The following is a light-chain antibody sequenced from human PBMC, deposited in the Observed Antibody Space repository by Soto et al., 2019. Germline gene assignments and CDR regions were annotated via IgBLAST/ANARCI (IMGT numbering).Light chain of an antibody. CDR2: DVS. V-gene: IGLV2-14*01. J-gene: IGLJ1*01. CDR1: SSDVGGYNY. Sequence: QSVLTQPASVSGSPGQSITISCTGTSSDVGGYNYVSWYQQHPGKAPKLMIYDVSNRPSGVSNRFSGSKSGNTASLTISGLQAEDEADYYCTSYTSIIPDVFGTGTKVTVL. CDR3: TSYTSIIPDV.